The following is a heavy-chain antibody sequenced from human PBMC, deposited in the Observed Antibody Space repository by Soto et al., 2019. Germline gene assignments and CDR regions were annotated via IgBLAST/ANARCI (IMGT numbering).Heavy chain of an antibody. Sequence: TLSLTCSVSGGSINYNSYYWGWIRQPPGKGLEWVGGIFYTGTTYYSPSLKDRVTISVDTSKNSFSLNLTSVTAADTAVYFCARLVVVAPVANAWGQGTLVTVSS. CDR1: GGSINYNSYY. V-gene: IGHV4-39*02. D-gene: IGHD2-2*01. J-gene: IGHJ5*02. CDR3: ARLVVVAPVANA. CDR2: IFYTGTT.